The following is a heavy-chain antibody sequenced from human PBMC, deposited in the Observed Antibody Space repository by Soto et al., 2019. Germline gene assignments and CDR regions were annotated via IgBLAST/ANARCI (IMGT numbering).Heavy chain of an antibody. CDR1: GFTFSSYS. V-gene: IGHV3-48*02. CDR2: ISSSSSTI. D-gene: IGHD1-1*01. Sequence: GGSLRLSCAASGFTFSSYSMNWVRQAPGKGLEWVSYISSSSSTIYYADSVKGRFTISRDNAKNSLYLQMNSLRDEDTAVYYCARDWLELSTGGGYYYYYGMDVWGQGTTVTVSS. CDR3: ARDWLELSTGGGYYYYYGMDV. J-gene: IGHJ6*02.